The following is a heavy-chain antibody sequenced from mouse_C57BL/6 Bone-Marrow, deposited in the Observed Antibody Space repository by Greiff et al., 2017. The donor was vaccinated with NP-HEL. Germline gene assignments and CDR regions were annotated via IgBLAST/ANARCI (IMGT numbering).Heavy chain of an antibody. J-gene: IGHJ2*01. V-gene: IGHV5-4*03. CDR2: ISDGGSYT. D-gene: IGHD1-1*01. CDR3: ARSPATVVASGFDY. Sequence: EVKLVESGGGLVKPGGSLKLSCAASGFTFSSYAMSWVRQTPEKRLEWVATISDGGSYTYYPDNVKGRFTISRDNAKNNLYLQMSHLKSEDTAMYYCARSPATVVASGFDYWGQGTTLTVSS. CDR1: GFTFSSYA.